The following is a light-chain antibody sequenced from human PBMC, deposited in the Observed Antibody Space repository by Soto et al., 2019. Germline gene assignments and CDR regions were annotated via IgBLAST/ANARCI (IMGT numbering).Light chain of an antibody. J-gene: IGLJ1*01. CDR1: SSNIGSNY. V-gene: IGLV1-47*01. CDR3: AAWDDSLSGYV. Sequence: QSLLTHSPSASGTPGQRVTISCSGSSSNIGSNYVYWYQQLPGTAPKLLIYRNNQRPSGVPDRFSGSKSGTSASLAISGLRSEDEADYYCAAWDDSLSGYVFGTGTKVTVL. CDR2: RNN.